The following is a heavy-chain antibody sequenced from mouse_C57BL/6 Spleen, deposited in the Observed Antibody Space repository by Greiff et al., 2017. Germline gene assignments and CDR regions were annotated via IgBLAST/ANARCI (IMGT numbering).Heavy chain of an antibody. V-gene: IGHV3-1*01. D-gene: IGHD6-5*01. CDR3: AREAYTYFDY. CDR1: GYSITSGYD. CDR2: ISYSGST. Sequence: EVKLVESGPGMVKPSQSLSLTCTVTGYSITSGYDWHWIRHFPGNKLEWMGYISYSGSTNYNPSLKSRISITHDTSKNHFFLKLNSVTTEDTATYYCAREAYTYFDYWGQGTTLTVSS. J-gene: IGHJ2*01.